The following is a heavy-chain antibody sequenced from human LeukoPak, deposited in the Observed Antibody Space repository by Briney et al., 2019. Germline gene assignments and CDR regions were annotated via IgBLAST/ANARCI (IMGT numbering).Heavy chain of an antibody. V-gene: IGHV4-59*08. CDR2: IYYSGST. J-gene: IGHJ6*03. CDR1: GGSISTYY. CDR3: ARQTNSTWSLYMDV. Sequence: KPSETLSLTCTVSGGSISTYYWSWIRQPPGKGQEWIGYIYYSGSTNYNPSLKSRVTISVDTSKNQFSLKLSSVTAADTGVYYCARQTNSTWSLYMDVWGKGITVTVSS. D-gene: IGHD6-13*01.